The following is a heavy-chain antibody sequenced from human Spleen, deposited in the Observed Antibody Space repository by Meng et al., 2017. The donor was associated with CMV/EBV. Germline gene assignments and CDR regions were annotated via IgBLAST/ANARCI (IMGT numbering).Heavy chain of an antibody. V-gene: IGHV4-39*01. CDR1: GGSSSSSTNY. D-gene: IGHD6-6*01. J-gene: IGHJ2*01. CDR3: ARRIGARNWYFDL. CDR2: IYYTGTT. Sequence: VSGGSSSSSTNYWGWISQPPGKGLEYLGNIYYTGTTYYNPSPESRVTISVDTSKNQFSLKLSSVTAADTAVYYCARRIGARNWYFDLWGRGTLVTVSS.